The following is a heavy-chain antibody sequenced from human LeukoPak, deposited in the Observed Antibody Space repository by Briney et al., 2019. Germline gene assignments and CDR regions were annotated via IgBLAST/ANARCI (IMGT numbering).Heavy chain of an antibody. CDR2: IYPGGSDT. V-gene: IGHV5-51*01. Sequence: KDGESLKISCKGSGYSFTSYWIGWVRQMPGKGLEWMGIIYPGGSDTRYSPSFQGQVTISADKSISTAYLQWSSLKASDTAMYYCARRLSAALWGDAFDIWGQGTMVTVSS. D-gene: IGHD2-2*01. CDR1: GYSFTSYW. J-gene: IGHJ3*02. CDR3: ARRLSAALWGDAFDI.